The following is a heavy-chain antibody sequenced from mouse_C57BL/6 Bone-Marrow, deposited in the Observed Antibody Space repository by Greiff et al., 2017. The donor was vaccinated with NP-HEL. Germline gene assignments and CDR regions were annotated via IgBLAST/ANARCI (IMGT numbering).Heavy chain of an antibody. D-gene: IGHD1-1*01. CDR3: ARGAVVASYYFDY. J-gene: IGHJ2*01. CDR1: GFTFSSYG. Sequence: EVKLMESGGDLVKPGGSLKLSCAASGFTFSSYGMSWVRQTPDKRLEWVATISSGGSYTYYPDSVKGRFTISRDNAKNTLYLQMSSLKSEDTAMYYCARGAVVASYYFDYWGQGTTLTVSS. CDR2: ISSGGSYT. V-gene: IGHV5-6*01.